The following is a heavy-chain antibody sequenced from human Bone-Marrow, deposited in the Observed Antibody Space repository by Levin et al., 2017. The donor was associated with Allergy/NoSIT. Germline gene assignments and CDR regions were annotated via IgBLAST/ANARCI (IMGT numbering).Heavy chain of an antibody. D-gene: IGHD4-17*01. CDR3: AKTESDYGDYATDI. CDR1: GFTFSSYG. J-gene: IGHJ3*02. V-gene: IGHV3-30*18. Sequence: GGSLRLSCAASGFTFSSYGMHWVRQAPGKGLEWVAVISYDGSNKYYADSVKGRFTISRDNSKNTLYLQMNSLRAEDTAVYYCAKTESDYGDYATDIWGQGTMVTVSS. CDR2: ISYDGSNK.